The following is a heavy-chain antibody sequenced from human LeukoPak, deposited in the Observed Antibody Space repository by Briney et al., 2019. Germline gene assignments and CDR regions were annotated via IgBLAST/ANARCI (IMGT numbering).Heavy chain of an antibody. D-gene: IGHD4-11*01. Sequence: MASETLSLTCTVSGGSVSSGSYYWSWIRQPPGKGLEWIGYIYYSGSTNYNPSLKSRVTISVDTSKNQYSLKVSSVIAADTAMYYCARIDDSNALEYWGQGTLVTVSS. J-gene: IGHJ4*02. CDR3: ARIDDSNALEY. CDR1: GGSVSSGSYY. CDR2: IYYSGST. V-gene: IGHV4-61*01.